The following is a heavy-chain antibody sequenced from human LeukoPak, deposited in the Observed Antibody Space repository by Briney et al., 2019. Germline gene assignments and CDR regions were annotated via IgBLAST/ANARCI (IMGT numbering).Heavy chain of an antibody. CDR1: GYTFTGYY. CDR2: INPNSCGT. Sequence: ASVKASCKASGYTFTGYYMHWVRQAPGQGLEWMGWINPNSCGTNYAQKFQGRVTMTRDTSISTAYMELSRLRSDDTAVYYCARVPSGGATHQVDYWGQGTLVTVSS. CDR3: ARVPSGGATHQVDY. V-gene: IGHV1-2*02. D-gene: IGHD4/OR15-4a*01. J-gene: IGHJ4*02.